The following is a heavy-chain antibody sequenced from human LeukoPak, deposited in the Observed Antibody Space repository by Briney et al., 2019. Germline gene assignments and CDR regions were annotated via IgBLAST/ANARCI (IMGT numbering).Heavy chain of an antibody. Sequence: QAGGSLRLSCAASGFTFSSYAMSWVRQAPGKGLEWVSVIYSGGSTYYADSVKGRFTISRDNSKNTLYLQMNSLRAEDTAVYYCARWTATAPADYWGQGTLVTVSS. CDR1: GFTFSSYA. D-gene: IGHD3/OR15-3a*01. J-gene: IGHJ4*02. CDR2: IYSGGST. CDR3: ARWTATAPADY. V-gene: IGHV3-53*01.